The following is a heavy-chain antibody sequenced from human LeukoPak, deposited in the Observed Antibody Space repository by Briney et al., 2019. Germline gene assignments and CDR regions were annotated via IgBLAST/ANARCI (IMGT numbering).Heavy chain of an antibody. J-gene: IGHJ4*02. Sequence: GGSLRLSCATSGFTFDRYTIHWVRQAPGKGLEWVSLAGWAGGTTYYSDSVRGRFTISRDSGKNSVYLQMNSLTTNDTAFYFCAKELDTMFFDYWGQGALVTVSS. CDR3: AKELDTMFFDY. D-gene: IGHD3-10*02. V-gene: IGHV3-43*01. CDR2: AGWAGGTT. CDR1: GFTFDRYT.